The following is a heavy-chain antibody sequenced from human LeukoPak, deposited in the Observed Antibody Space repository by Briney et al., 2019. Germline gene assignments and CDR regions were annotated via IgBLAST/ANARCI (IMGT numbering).Heavy chain of an antibody. CDR2: INHSGST. CDR3: AIGPSAYGDYLNY. V-gene: IGHV4-34*01. D-gene: IGHD4-17*01. CDR1: GESFSGYY. J-gene: IGHJ4*02. Sequence: SETLSLTCAVYGESFSGYYWSWIRQPPGKGLEWIGEINHSGSTNYIPSLKSRVTISVDTSKNQFSLKLSSVTAADTAVYYCAIGPSAYGDYLNYWGRGTLVTVSS.